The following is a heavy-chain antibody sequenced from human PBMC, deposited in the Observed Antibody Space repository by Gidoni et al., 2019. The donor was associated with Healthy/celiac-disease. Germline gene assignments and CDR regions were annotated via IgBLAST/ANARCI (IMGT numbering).Heavy chain of an antibody. J-gene: IGHJ4*01. CDR2: ISGSGSNT. CDR3: AKDFSEILDY. Sequence: EVQLLESGGGLIQPGGSLRLSCAASGFTFSNYAMRWVRQAPGKGLEWVSGISGSGSNTYYADSVKGRVTISRDNSKNTLYLQMNSLRADDTAVYYCAKDFSEILDYWGHGTLVTVSS. V-gene: IGHV3-23*01. CDR1: GFTFSNYA.